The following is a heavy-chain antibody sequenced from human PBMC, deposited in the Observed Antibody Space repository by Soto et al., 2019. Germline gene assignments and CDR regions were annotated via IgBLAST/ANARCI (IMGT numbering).Heavy chain of an antibody. J-gene: IGHJ5*02. CDR2: ISGGDGST. CDR3: AKGSYCSSISCYRTNWFDP. V-gene: IGHV3-23*01. Sequence: GGSLRLSCAASGFTFSSYAMNWVRQAPGKGLEWVSGISGGDGSTYYADSVKGRFTISRDNSKNTLYLQMNSLRVEDTAVYYCAKGSYCSSISCYRTNWFDPWGQGTLVTVSS. D-gene: IGHD2-2*01. CDR1: GFTFSSYA.